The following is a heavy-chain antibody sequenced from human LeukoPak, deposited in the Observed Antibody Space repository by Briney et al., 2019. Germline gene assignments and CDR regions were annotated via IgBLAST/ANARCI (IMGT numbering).Heavy chain of an antibody. V-gene: IGHV3-7*01. Sequence: GGSLRLSCAASGFTFSNFWMNWVRQAPGRGLEWVANISPDGSDKFYVDSVKGRFTISRDNAKNSAYLQMNSLTTEDTAVYYCSGRDSSRNPWAYWGQGTLVSVSS. CDR1: GFTFSNFW. J-gene: IGHJ4*02. D-gene: IGHD2-2*01. CDR3: SGRDSSRNPWAY. CDR2: ISPDGSDK.